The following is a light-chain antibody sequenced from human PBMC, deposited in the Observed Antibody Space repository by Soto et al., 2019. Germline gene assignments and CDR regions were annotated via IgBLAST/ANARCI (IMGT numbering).Light chain of an antibody. CDR3: QQYDNLPPKVT. CDR2: AAS. Sequence: DIQMTQSPSSLSASVGDRVTISCQASQDIKKYLNWYQQKPGKAPKLLIYAASNLATGVPSRFSGSGSGTYFTFTISSLQPQDFPTYYCQQYDNLPPKVTFGGGTKVDIK. J-gene: IGKJ4*01. V-gene: IGKV1-33*01. CDR1: QDIKKY.